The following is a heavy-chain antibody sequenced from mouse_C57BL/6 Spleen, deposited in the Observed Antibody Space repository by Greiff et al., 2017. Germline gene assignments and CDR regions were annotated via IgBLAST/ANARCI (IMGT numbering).Heavy chain of an antibody. CDR1: GYTFTDYN. CDR2: INPNNGGT. D-gene: IGHD3-2*02. CDR3: ARVSSGYSYFDY. J-gene: IGHJ2*01. V-gene: IGHV1-22*01. Sequence: VQLQQSGPELVKPGASVKMSCKASGYTFTDYNMHWVKQRPGQSLEWIGNINPNNGGTSYNQKFKGKATLTVNKSSSTAYMELRSLTSEDSAVYYCARVSSGYSYFDYWGQGTTLTVSS.